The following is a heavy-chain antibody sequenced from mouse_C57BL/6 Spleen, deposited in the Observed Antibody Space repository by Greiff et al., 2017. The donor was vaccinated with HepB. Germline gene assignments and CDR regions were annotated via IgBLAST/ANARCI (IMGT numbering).Heavy chain of an antibody. CDR3: ARGGLDGSVLLGYYAMDY. CDR2: ISYDGSN. CDR1: GYSITSGYY. Sequence: VQLKQSGPGLVKPSQSLSLTCSVTGYSITSGYYWNWIRQFPGNKLEWMGYISYDGSNNYNPSLKNRISITRDTSKNQFFLKLNSVTTEDTATYYCARGGLDGSVLLGYYAMDYWGQGTSVTVSS. V-gene: IGHV3-6*01. D-gene: IGHD1-1*01. J-gene: IGHJ4*01.